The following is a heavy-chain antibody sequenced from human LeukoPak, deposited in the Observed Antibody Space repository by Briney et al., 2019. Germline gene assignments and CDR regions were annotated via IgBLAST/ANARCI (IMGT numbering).Heavy chain of an antibody. V-gene: IGHV3-30*02. CDR2: IRYDGSNK. D-gene: IGHD3-22*01. CDR3: AKDPDYYDSSGYHFDY. J-gene: IGHJ4*02. CDR1: GFTFSSYG. Sequence: GGSLRLSCAASGFTFSSYGMHWVRQAPGKGLEWVAFIRYDGSNKYYADSVKGRFTISRDNSKNTLYLKMNSLRAEDTAVYYCAKDPDYYDSSGYHFDYWGQGTLVTVSS.